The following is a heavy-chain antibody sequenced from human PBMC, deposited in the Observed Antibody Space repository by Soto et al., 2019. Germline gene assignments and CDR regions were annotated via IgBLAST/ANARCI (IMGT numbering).Heavy chain of an antibody. CDR3: AKERLGRGIDY. V-gene: IGHV3-23*01. Sequence: EVLLLNSGGGLVQPGGSLRLSCAASGFTFSNYAMTWVRHAPGKGPEWISTVNNGGGGTYYADSVKGRFTISRDNSKNTLYLQVSSLRAEDTAVYYCAKERLGRGIDYWGQGILVTVSS. CDR1: GFTFSNYA. J-gene: IGHJ4*02. CDR2: VNNGGGGT. D-gene: IGHD3-10*01.